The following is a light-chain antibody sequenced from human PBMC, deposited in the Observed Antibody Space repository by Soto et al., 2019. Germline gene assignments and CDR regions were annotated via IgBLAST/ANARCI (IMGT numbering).Light chain of an antibody. J-gene: IGKJ3*01. CDR3: QQANSFPLT. V-gene: IGKV1-9*01. CDR2: GTS. Sequence: DIQLTQSPSFLSASVGDRVTITCRASQDISNYLAWYQQKPGKAPKFLIYGTSSLQSGVPSRFSGSGSGTDFTLTISSLQPEDFTTYYCQQANSFPLTFGPGTKVDTK. CDR1: QDISNY.